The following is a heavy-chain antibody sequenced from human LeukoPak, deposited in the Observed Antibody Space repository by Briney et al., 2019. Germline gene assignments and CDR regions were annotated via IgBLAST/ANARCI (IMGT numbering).Heavy chain of an antibody. J-gene: IGHJ4*02. D-gene: IGHD2-2*01. CDR2: INPNSGGT. CDR1: GYTFTGYY. CDR3: ARDLPGYCSSTSCYAY. Sequence: ASVKVSCKASGYTFTGYYMHWVRQAPGQGLEWMGWINPNSGGTNYAQKFQGRVTMTRDTSISTAYMELSRLRSDDTAVYYCARDLPGYCSSTSCYAYWGQGTLVTVSS. V-gene: IGHV1-2*02.